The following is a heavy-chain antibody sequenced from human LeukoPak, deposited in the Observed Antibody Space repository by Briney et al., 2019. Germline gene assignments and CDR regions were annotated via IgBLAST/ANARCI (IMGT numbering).Heavy chain of an antibody. V-gene: IGHV4-38-2*01. CDR3: ARHALYDFWSGRTYYFDY. Sequence: SETLSLTCAVSGYSISSGYYWGWIRQPPGKGLGWIGSIYHSGSTYYNPSLKSRVTISVDTSKNQFSLKLSSVTVADTAVYYCARHALYDFWSGRTYYFDYWGQGTLVTVSS. CDR2: IYHSGST. CDR1: GYSISSGYY. J-gene: IGHJ4*02. D-gene: IGHD3-3*01.